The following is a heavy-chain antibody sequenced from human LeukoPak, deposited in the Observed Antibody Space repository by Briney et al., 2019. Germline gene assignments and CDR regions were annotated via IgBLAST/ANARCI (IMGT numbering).Heavy chain of an antibody. J-gene: IGHJ4*02. CDR2: FDPEDGET. V-gene: IGHV1-24*01. D-gene: IGHD3-22*01. Sequence: ASVKVSCKISGYTLTELSMHWVRQAPGKGLEWMEGFDPEDGETIYAQKFQGRVTVTEDTSTDTAYMELSSLRSEDTAVYYCATIHEYYYDSSGYYYWGQGTLVTVSS. CDR1: GYTLTELS. CDR3: ATIHEYYYDSSGYYY.